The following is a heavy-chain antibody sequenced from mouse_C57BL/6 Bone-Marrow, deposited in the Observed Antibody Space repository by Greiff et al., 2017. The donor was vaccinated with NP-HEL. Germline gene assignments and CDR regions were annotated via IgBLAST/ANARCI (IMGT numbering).Heavy chain of an antibody. V-gene: IGHV1-55*01. CDR3: ARESYYSNYDFDY. CDR1: GYTFTSYW. Sequence: QVQLQQPGAELVKPGASVKMSCKASGYTFTSYWITWVKQRPGQGLEWIGDIYPGSGSTNYNEKFKSKATLTVDTSSSTAYMQLSSLTSEDSAVYYCARESYYSNYDFDYWGQGTTLTVSS. J-gene: IGHJ2*01. CDR2: IYPGSGST. D-gene: IGHD2-5*01.